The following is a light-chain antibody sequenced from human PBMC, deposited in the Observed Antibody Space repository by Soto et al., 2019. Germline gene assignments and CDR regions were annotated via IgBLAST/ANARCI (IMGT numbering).Light chain of an antibody. CDR1: SFNIGSNY. Sequence: QSVLTQPPSASGTPGQRVTISCSGSSFNIGSNYVYWYQQFPGTAPKLLIYKNNQRPSGVPDRFSGSKSGASASLAISGLRSEDEADYYCAAWDDSPRYVFGNGTKLTVL. CDR2: KNN. V-gene: IGLV1-47*01. J-gene: IGLJ1*01. CDR3: AAWDDSPRYV.